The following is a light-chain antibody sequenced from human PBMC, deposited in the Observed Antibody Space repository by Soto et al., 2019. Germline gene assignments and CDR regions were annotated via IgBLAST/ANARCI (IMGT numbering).Light chain of an antibody. V-gene: IGKV1-5*03. CDR1: QSISDL. CDR3: QQYNGYWT. CDR2: KAS. Sequence: DIQMTQSPSTLSASVGDRVTITCRASQSISDLLAWYKHKPGKAPKLLIYKASVLKSGVPSRFSGSGSGTEYTLTISSLQPDDFASYYCQQYNGYWTFGQGTKVEI. J-gene: IGKJ1*01.